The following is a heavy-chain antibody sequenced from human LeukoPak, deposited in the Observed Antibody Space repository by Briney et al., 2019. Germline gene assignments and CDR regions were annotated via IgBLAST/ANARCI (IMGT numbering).Heavy chain of an antibody. Sequence: GGSLRLSCAASGFTFSSYSMNWVRQAPGKGLEWVSSISSSSSYIYYADSVNGRFRISRDNAKSSLDLEMNSLRAEDTAVYYCARAMSTFGGVRNYFDSWGQGTLVTVSS. CDR1: GFTFSSYS. CDR3: ARAMSTFGGVRNYFDS. CDR2: ISSSSSYI. D-gene: IGHD3-16*01. J-gene: IGHJ4*02. V-gene: IGHV3-21*06.